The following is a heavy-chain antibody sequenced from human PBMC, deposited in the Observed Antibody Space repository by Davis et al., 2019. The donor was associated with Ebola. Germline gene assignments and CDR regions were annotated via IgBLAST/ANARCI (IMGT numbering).Heavy chain of an antibody. V-gene: IGHV1-2*04. CDR2: INPNSGGT. D-gene: IGHD3-16*02. CDR3: AREARGGSYRLDY. J-gene: IGHJ4*02. Sequence: ASVKVSCKASGYTFTSYGISWVRQAPGQGLEWMGWINPNSGGTNYAQKFQGWVTMTRDTSISTAYMELSRLRSDDTAVYYCAREARGGSYRLDYWGQGTLVTVSS. CDR1: GYTFTSYG.